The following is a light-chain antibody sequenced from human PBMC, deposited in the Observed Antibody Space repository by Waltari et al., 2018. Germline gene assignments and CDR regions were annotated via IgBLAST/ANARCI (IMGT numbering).Light chain of an antibody. CDR3: QQSYITPYT. J-gene: IGKJ2*01. Sequence: DIQMTQAPSSLSASVGDRATMTCRASQSITSHLNWFQQQPGKAPKLLIHTASSLQSGVPSRFSGSGSGTHFTLTITSLQPEDFATYFCQQSYITPYTFGQGTKLDIK. CDR2: TAS. CDR1: QSITSH. V-gene: IGKV1-39*01.